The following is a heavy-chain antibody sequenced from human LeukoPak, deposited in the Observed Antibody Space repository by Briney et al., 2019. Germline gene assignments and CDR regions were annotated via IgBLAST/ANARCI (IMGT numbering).Heavy chain of an antibody. D-gene: IGHD3-9*01. CDR2: IIPIFGTA. Sequence: GASVKVSCKASGGTFSSYAISWVRQAPGQGIEWMGGIIPIFGTANYAQKFQGRVTITADKSTSTAYMELSSLRSEDTAVYFCAKDPRNILTGDYDDFDIWGQGTMVIVSS. J-gene: IGHJ3*02. CDR1: GGTFSSYA. CDR3: AKDPRNILTGDYDDFDI. V-gene: IGHV1-69*06.